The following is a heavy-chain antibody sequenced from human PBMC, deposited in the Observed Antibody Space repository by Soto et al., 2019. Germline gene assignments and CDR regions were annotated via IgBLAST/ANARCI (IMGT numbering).Heavy chain of an antibody. CDR2: IYYTGST. J-gene: IGHJ4*02. CDR1: GGSVNSETYY. V-gene: IGHV4-61*01. Sequence: SETLSLTCTVSGGSVNSETYYWSWIRQPPGRGLEWIGYIYYTGSTNYNPSLKSRVTMSIDTSRNQFSLKLTSVTAADTAVYYCARDSRNSPEAFDSWGQGSLVTVSS. CDR3: ARDSRNSPEAFDS.